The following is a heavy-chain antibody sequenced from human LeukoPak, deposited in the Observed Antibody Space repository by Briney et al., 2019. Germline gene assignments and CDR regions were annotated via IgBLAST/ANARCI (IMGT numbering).Heavy chain of an antibody. D-gene: IGHD1-1*01. J-gene: IGHJ6*02. Sequence: ASVKVSCKASNYTFASYGLSWVRQAPGQGLQWVGWISPYDGNTGYAQRFQARVTMSIDKATRTVYMDLKRLRLDDTAVYYCVRVWPPNAVDRGMSYSYFNALDVWGQGTTVIVSS. V-gene: IGHV1-18*01. CDR3: VRVWPPNAVDRGMSYSYFNALDV. CDR1: NYTFASYG. CDR2: ISPYDGNT.